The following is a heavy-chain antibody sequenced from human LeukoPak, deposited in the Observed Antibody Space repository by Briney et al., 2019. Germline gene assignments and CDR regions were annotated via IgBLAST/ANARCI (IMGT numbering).Heavy chain of an antibody. CDR1: GGSISSYY. Sequence: SSKTLSLTCTVSGGSISSYYWSWIRQPPGKGLEWIGYIYYSGSTNYNPSLKSRVTISVDTSKNQFSLKLSSVTAADTAVYYCARTGPLGVVIPTGAFDIWGQGTMVTVSS. CDR2: IYYSGST. J-gene: IGHJ3*02. V-gene: IGHV4-59*01. D-gene: IGHD3-3*01. CDR3: ARTGPLGVVIPTGAFDI.